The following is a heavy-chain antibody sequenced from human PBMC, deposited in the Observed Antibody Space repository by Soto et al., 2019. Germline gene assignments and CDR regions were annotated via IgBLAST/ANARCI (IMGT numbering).Heavy chain of an antibody. D-gene: IGHD6-19*01. CDR2: ISGSGGST. J-gene: IGHJ4*02. Sequence: EVQLLESGGGLVQPGGSLRLSCAASGFTFSSYAMSWVRQAPGKGLEWVSAISGSGGSTYYADSVKGRFTISRDNSKNTLYLQMNSLRVEDTAVYYCAKDPAGSVAGSFYYFDYWGQGTLVTVSS. V-gene: IGHV3-23*01. CDR3: AKDPAGSVAGSFYYFDY. CDR1: GFTFSSYA.